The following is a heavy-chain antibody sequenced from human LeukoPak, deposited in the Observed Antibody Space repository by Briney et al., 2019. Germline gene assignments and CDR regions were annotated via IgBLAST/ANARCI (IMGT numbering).Heavy chain of an antibody. Sequence: GGSPRLSCAASGFTFSSYGMHWVRQAPGKGLEWVAFIRYDGSNKYYADSVKCRFTISRDNSKNTVSLQMNSLRAEDTAVYYCAKDRYGGTTTYYFDYWGQGTLVTVSS. CDR1: GFTFSSYG. CDR2: IRYDGSNK. CDR3: AKDRYGGTTTYYFDY. V-gene: IGHV3-30*02. D-gene: IGHD1-7*01. J-gene: IGHJ4*02.